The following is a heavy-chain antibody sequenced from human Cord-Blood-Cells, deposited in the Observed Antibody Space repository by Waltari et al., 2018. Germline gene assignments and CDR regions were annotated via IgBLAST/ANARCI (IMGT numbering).Heavy chain of an antibody. V-gene: IGHV4-39*01. CDR1: GGSISRSSYY. CDR3: ARRSGYYTDY. J-gene: IGHJ4*02. Sequence: QLQLQESGPGLVKPSETLSLTCTVSGGSISRSSYYWGWIRQPPGKGLVWIGSIYYSGSTYYNPSLKSRVTISVDTSKNQFSLKLSSVTAADTAVYYCARRSGYYTDYWGQGTLVTVSS. D-gene: IGHD3-3*01. CDR2: IYYSGST.